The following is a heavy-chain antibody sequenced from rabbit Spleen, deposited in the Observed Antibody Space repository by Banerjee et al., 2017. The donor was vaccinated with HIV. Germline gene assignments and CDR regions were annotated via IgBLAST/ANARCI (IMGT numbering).Heavy chain of an antibody. V-gene: IGHV1S40*01. CDR1: GVSFSGSSY. CDR2: IEGGASSFT. J-gene: IGHJ6*01. Sequence: QSLEESGGDLVKPGASLTLTCIASGVSFSGSSYMCWVRQAPGKGLEWIACIEGGASSFTYFASWAKGRFTISKTSSTTVTLQMTSLTAADTATYFCARDTSSSFSSYGMDLWGQGTLVTV. D-gene: IGHD1-1*01. CDR3: ARDTSSSFSSYGMDL.